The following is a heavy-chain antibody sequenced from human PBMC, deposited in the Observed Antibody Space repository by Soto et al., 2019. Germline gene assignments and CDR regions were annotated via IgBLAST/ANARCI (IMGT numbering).Heavy chain of an antibody. CDR2: IIPIFGTA. CDR3: ARVYYGGNSGRWFDP. J-gene: IGHJ5*02. V-gene: IGHV1-69*13. CDR1: GVTVSSYA. D-gene: IGHD4-17*01. Sequence: SVKVSCKASGVTVSSYAISWVRQAPGQGLEWMGGIIPIFGTANYAQKFQGRVTITADESTSTAYMELSSLRSEDTAVYYCARVYYGGNSGRWFDPWGKGPLVTVSS.